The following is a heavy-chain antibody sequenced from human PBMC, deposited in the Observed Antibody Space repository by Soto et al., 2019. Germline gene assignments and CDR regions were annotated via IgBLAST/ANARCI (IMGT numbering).Heavy chain of an antibody. D-gene: IGHD5-12*01. CDR2: IKQDGSGK. CDR1: GFTFSSYW. J-gene: IGHJ4*02. CDR3: ARDIYSGYDFFDY. V-gene: IGHV3-7*01. Sequence: PGGSLSLSCAASGFTFSSYWMSWVRQAPGKGLEWVANIKQDGSGKYYVDSVKGRFTISRDNAKNSLYLQMNSLRAEDTAVYYCARDIYSGYDFFDYWGQGTLVTVS.